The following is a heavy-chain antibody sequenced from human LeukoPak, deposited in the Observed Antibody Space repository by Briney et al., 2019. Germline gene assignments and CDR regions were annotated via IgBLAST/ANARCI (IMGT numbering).Heavy chain of an antibody. D-gene: IGHD6-13*01. CDR2: INHSGST. Sequence: SETLSLTCAVYGGSFSGYYWSWIRQPPGKGLDWIGEINHSGSTNYNPSLKSRVTISVDTSKNQFSLKLSSVTAADTAVYYCAGSGGFSSWVDYWGQGTLVTVSS. CDR3: AGSGGFSSWVDY. V-gene: IGHV4-34*01. CDR1: GGSFSGYY. J-gene: IGHJ4*02.